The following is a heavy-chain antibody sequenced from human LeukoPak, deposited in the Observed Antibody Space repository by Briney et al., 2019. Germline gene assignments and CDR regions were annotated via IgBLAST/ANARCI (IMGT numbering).Heavy chain of an antibody. V-gene: IGHV1-18*01. CDR3: ARDAPPPGYYDSSGYDY. CDR2: ISAYNGNT. Sequence: ASVKVSCKASGYTFTSYGISWVRQAPGQGLEWMGWISAYNGNTNYAQKLQGRVTMTTDTSTSTAYMELRSLRSDDTAVYYCARDAPPPGYYDSSGYDYWGQGTLVTVSS. J-gene: IGHJ4*02. D-gene: IGHD3-22*01. CDR1: GYTFTSYG.